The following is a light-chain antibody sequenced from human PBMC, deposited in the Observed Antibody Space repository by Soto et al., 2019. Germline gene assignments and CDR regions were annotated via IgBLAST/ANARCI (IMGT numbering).Light chain of an antibody. CDR2: DAS. J-gene: IGKJ5*01. Sequence: DIQMTQSPSTLSASVGDRVTITCRASQSISSWLAWYQQKPGKAPKLLIYDASSLDSGVPSRFSGSGSGTEFTLTISSLQPDDFATYYCQQYNSYSITFGQGTRLEI. CDR3: QQYNSYSIT. CDR1: QSISSW. V-gene: IGKV1-5*01.